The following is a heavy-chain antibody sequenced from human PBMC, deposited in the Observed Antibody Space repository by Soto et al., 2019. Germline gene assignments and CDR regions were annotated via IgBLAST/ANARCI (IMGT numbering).Heavy chain of an antibody. CDR3: ARDQPSVSYGAFDI. Sequence: QVQLQESGPGLVKPSETLSLTCTVSGDSISTYYWSWIRQPPGKGLEWIGYIYYSGSTNYNPSLNSRVTLSVDTSKNQFSLKLSSVTAADTAVYYCARDQPSVSYGAFDIWGQGTMVTVSS. CDR1: GDSISTYY. J-gene: IGHJ3*02. D-gene: IGHD5-18*01. V-gene: IGHV4-59*01. CDR2: IYYSGST.